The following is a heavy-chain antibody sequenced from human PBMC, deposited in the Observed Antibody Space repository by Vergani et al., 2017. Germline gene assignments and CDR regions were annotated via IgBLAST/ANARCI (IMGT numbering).Heavy chain of an antibody. Sequence: QVQLVESGGGVVQPGRSLRLSCAASGFTFSSYGMHWVRQAPGKGLEWVAVISYDGSNKYYADSVKGRFTISRDNSKNTLYLQMNSLRAEDTAVYYCAKDLDYGGNSPAYYYYYMDVWGKGP. CDR1: GFTFSSYG. CDR2: ISYDGSNK. J-gene: IGHJ6*03. CDR3: AKDLDYGGNSPAYYYYYMDV. D-gene: IGHD4-23*01. V-gene: IGHV3-30*18.